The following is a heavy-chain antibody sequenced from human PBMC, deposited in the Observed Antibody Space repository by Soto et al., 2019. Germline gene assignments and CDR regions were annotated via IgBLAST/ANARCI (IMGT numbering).Heavy chain of an antibody. CDR3: ARATQPGRTGPTKFGPNYYYSGMDV. V-gene: IGHV1-18*04. Sequence: QVQLVQSGAEVKKPGASVKVSCKASGYTFTSYGISWVRQAPGQGLEWMGWISAYNGNTNYAQKLQGRVTMTTDTSSSTAYMELRSLRSDDTAVYYCARATQPGRTGPTKFGPNYYYSGMDVWGQGTTVTVSS. CDR1: GYTFTSYG. CDR2: ISAYNGNT. D-gene: IGHD1-1*01. J-gene: IGHJ6*02.